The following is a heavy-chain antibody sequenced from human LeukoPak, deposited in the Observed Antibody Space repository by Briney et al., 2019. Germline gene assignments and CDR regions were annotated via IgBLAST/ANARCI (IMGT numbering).Heavy chain of an antibody. D-gene: IGHD3-10*01. CDR2: ISGRGDSP. V-gene: IGHV3-23*01. CDR1: GFTFSNYA. J-gene: IGHJ4*02. CDR3: AKTGIFYGSGTYPDY. Sequence: GGSLRLSCAASGFTFSNYAMTWVRQTPGKGLEWVSAISGRGDSPYYADSVKGRFTISRDNSENTLYLQISSLRADDTGTYYCAKTGIFYGSGTYPDYWGQGTLVTVSS.